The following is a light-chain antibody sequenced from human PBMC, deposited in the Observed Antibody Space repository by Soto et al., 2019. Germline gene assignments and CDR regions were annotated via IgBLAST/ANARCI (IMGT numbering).Light chain of an antibody. CDR1: RSVSTS. CDR2: KAS. J-gene: IGKJ1*01. Sequence: IQLTQSPSSLSASVGDRVTITCRASRSVSTSLAWYQKKPGKAPKLLIYKASTLKSGVPSRFSGSESGTELTITISSLQPDDFETYYCQHYNSYSEAFGQGTKVDIK. CDR3: QHYNSYSEA. V-gene: IGKV1-5*03.